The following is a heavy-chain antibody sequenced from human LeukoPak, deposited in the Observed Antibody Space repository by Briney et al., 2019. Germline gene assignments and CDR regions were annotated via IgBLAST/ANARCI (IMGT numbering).Heavy chain of an antibody. J-gene: IGHJ5*02. CDR3: ARGRRKPQAVFDP. CDR2: ISAYNGNT. V-gene: IGHV1-18*01. Sequence: GWISAYNGNTNYAQKLQGRVTMTTDTSTSTAYMELRSLRSDDTAVYYCARGRRKPQAVFDPWGQGTLVTVSS. D-gene: IGHD1-14*01.